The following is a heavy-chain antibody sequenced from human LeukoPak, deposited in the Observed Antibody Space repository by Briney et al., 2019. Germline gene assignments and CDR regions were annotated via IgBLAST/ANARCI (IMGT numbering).Heavy chain of an antibody. V-gene: IGHV3-20*04. D-gene: IGHD6-13*01. J-gene: IGHJ6*03. CDR1: GFTFDDYA. Sequence: GGSLRLSCTASGFTFDDYAMNWVRQAPGKGLEWVSGINWNGGSTGYADSVKGRFTISRDNARNSLYLQMNSLRAEDTALYYCARGGGSAAAGHNYYYYYMDVWGKGTTVTISS. CDR2: INWNGGST. CDR3: ARGGGSAAAGHNYYYYYMDV.